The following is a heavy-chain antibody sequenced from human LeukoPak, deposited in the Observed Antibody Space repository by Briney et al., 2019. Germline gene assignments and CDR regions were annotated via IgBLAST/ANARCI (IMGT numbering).Heavy chain of an antibody. V-gene: IGHV3-21*01. CDR3: ARDLVVATTRGIDY. CDR1: GFTFSSHS. D-gene: IGHD5-12*01. CDR2: ISGSSYYI. Sequence: GGSLRLSCAASGFTFSSHSMNWVRQAPGKGLEWVSSISGSSYYIYYADSVKGRFTIPRDNAKNSLYLQMNSLRGEDTAVYYCARDLVVATTRGIDYWGQGTLVTVSS. J-gene: IGHJ4*02.